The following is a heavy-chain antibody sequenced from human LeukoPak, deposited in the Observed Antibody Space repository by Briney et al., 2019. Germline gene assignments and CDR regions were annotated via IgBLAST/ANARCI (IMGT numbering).Heavy chain of an antibody. Sequence: GGSLRLSCAASGFTFSSYAMSWVRQAPGKGLEWVSTVSGSGDSTWNADSVKGRFTISRDNSKSTLYLQMNSLRAEDTAVYYCARGSTQYSSGWYGLDYWGQGTLVTVSS. CDR1: GFTFSSYA. D-gene: IGHD6-19*01. J-gene: IGHJ4*02. CDR3: ARGSTQYSSGWYGLDY. CDR2: VSGSGDST. V-gene: IGHV3-23*01.